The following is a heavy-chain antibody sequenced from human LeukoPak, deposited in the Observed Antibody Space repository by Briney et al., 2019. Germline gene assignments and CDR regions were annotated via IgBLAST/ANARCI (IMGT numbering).Heavy chain of an antibody. CDR1: GGSMSGYY. Sequence: PSETLSLTCTVFGGSMSGYYWSWIRQPPGKGPELIGYIHSTGNTGYNPSLKSRVTISVDTSKNQFSLGLRSVTTADTAVYYCARGGWSIDFWGRGTLVTVSS. CDR2: IHSTGNT. J-gene: IGHJ2*01. CDR3: ARGGWSIDF. D-gene: IGHD2-15*01. V-gene: IGHV4-59*01.